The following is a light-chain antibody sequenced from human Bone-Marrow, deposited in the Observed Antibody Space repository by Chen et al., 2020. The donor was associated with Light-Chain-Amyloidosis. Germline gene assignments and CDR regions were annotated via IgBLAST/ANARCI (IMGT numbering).Light chain of an antibody. V-gene: IGLV2-14*01. Sequence: QSALTQPASVSGSPGQSITISCTGTSSDVGGDNHVSWYQQHPDKAPTLMIYEVTNRPSWVPDRFSGSKSDNTASLTSAGLQTEDEADYFCSSYTITNTLVFGSGTRVTVL. CDR2: EVT. CDR3: SSYTITNTLV. CDR1: SSDVGGDNH. J-gene: IGLJ1*01.